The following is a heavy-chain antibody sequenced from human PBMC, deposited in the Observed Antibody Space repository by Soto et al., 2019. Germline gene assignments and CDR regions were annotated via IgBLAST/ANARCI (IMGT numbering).Heavy chain of an antibody. V-gene: IGHV1-69*06. CDR2: IIPIFGTA. J-gene: IGHJ1*01. CDR3: ARVSITIFGVVPPDAY. Sequence: GASVKVSCKASGGTFSSYAISWVRQAPGQGLEWMGGIIPIFGTANYAQKFQGRVTITADKSTSTAYMELSSLRSEDTAVYYCARVSITIFGVVPPDAYWGQGKPVTVSS. CDR1: GGTFSSYA. D-gene: IGHD3-3*01.